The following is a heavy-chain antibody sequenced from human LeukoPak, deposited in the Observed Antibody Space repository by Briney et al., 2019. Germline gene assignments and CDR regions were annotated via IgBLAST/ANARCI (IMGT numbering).Heavy chain of an antibody. D-gene: IGHD3-22*01. Sequence: GGSLRLSCAASGFTFSSCWMSWVRQAPGKGLEWVANIKQDGSEKYYVDSVKGRFTISRDNAKNSLYLQMNSLRAEDTAVYYCAREKDYYYDSSGYFDYWGQGTLVTVSS. J-gene: IGHJ4*02. CDR1: GFTFSSCW. CDR2: IKQDGSEK. CDR3: AREKDYYYDSSGYFDY. V-gene: IGHV3-7*01.